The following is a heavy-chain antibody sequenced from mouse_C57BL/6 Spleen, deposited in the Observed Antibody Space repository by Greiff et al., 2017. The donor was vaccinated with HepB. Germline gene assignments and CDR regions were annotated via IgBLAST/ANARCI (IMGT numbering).Heavy chain of an antibody. Sequence: VQLQQPGAELVKPGASVKLSCKASGYTFTSYWMHWVKQRPGQGLEWIGMIHPNSGSTNYNEKFKSKATLTVDKSSSTAYMQLSSLTSEDSAVYYSASSGTVVKYFDVWGTGTTVTVSS. CDR1: GYTFTSYW. D-gene: IGHD1-1*01. J-gene: IGHJ1*03. CDR2: IHPNSGST. CDR3: ASSGTVVKYFDV. V-gene: IGHV1-64*01.